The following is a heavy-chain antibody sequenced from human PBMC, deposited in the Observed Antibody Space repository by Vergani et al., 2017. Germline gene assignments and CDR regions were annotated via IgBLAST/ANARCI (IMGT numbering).Heavy chain of an antibody. J-gene: IGHJ6*03. CDR3: AKVQHSCSSSSCSHYYYYYIDV. V-gene: IGHV3-30*18. D-gene: IGHD2-2*01. CDR1: GFTFSSYG. CDR2: ISYDGSNK. Sequence: QVQLVESGGGVVQPGRSLRLSCAASGFTFSSYGMHWVRQAPGKGLEWVAVISYDGSNKNYVDSVKGRFTISRDNSKNTLYLQMNSLRTEDTAVYYCAKVQHSCSSSSCSHYYYYYIDVWGKGTTVIVSS.